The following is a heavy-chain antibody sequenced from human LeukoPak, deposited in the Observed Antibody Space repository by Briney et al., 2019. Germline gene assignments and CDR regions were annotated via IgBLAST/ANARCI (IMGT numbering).Heavy chain of an antibody. CDR3: ATGFGYCSSTSCSNWFDP. Sequence: PSETLSLTCAVYGGSFSGYYWSWIRQPPGKGLEWIGEINHSGSTNYNPSLKSRVTISVDTSKNQFSLKLSSVTAADTAVYYCATGFGYCSSTSCSNWFDPWGQGTLVTVSS. CDR2: INHSGST. CDR1: GGSFSGYY. V-gene: IGHV4-34*01. J-gene: IGHJ5*02. D-gene: IGHD2-2*01.